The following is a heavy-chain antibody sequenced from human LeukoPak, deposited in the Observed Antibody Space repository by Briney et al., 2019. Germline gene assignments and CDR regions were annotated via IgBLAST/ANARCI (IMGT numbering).Heavy chain of an antibody. Sequence: SETLSLTCTVSGYSISSGYYWGWIRQPPGKGLEWIGSIYHSGSTYYNPSLKSRVTISVDTSKNQFSLKLSSVTAAGTAVYYCAKSGGYCSSTSCYGLHDWFDPWGQGTLVTVSS. CDR3: AKSGGYCSSTSCYGLHDWFDP. CDR2: IYHSGST. V-gene: IGHV4-38-2*02. J-gene: IGHJ5*02. CDR1: GYSISSGYY. D-gene: IGHD2-2*01.